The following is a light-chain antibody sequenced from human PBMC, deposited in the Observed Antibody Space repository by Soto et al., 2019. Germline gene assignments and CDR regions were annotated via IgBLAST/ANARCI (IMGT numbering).Light chain of an antibody. CDR2: LNSDGSH. J-gene: IGLJ2*01. Sequence: QAVVTQSPSAPASLGASVKLTCTLSSGHSNYAIAWHQQQSEKGPRYLMKLNSDGSHSKGDGIPDRFSGSSSGAERYLTISSLQSEDEADYYCQTWGSGIVVFGGGTKLTVL. CDR3: QTWGSGIVV. V-gene: IGLV4-69*01. CDR1: SGHSNYA.